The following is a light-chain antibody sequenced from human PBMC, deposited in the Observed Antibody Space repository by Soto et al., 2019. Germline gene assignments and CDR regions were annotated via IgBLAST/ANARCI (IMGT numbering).Light chain of an antibody. V-gene: IGKV3-20*01. CDR2: DAS. J-gene: IGKJ1*01. CDR3: QQYGSSRT. Sequence: EIVLTQSPGTLSLSPRERATLSCRASQSVTSNYLAWYQQKPGQAPRLLIYDASSRATGIPDRFSGSGSGTDFALTISRLEPEDFAVYYCQQYGSSRTFGQGTKVEIK. CDR1: QSVTSNY.